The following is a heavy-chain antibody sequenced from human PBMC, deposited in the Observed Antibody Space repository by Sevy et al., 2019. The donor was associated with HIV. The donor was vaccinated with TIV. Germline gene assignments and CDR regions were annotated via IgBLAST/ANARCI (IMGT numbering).Heavy chain of an antibody. CDR1: GFTFSSFF. Sequence: GGSLRLSCAASGFTFSSFFMSWVRQAPGKGLEWVANIKQDGSEKYYVDSVKGRFTISRDNARNSVYLQMNSLRAEDTGVYYCARDLTAPYYYYGMVVWGQGTMVTASS. D-gene: IGHD1-20*01. CDR3: ARDLTAPYYYYGMVV. V-gene: IGHV3-7*01. CDR2: IKQDGSEK. J-gene: IGHJ6*02.